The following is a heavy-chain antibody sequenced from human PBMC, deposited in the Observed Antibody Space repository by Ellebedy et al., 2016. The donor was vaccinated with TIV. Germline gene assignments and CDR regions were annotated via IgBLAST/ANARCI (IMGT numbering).Heavy chain of an antibody. CDR3: ARFLIQHPVEGMDV. CDR2: ISSYKGNT. V-gene: IGHV1-18*01. Sequence: AASVKVSCKASGYTFTSYGINWVRQAPGQGLEWVGWISSYKGNTNYAPKFQGRVTMTTDTSTNTVYLELRSLRSDDTDVYYCARFLIQHPVEGMDVWGPGTTVTVTS. CDR1: GYTFTSYG. D-gene: IGHD5-18*01. J-gene: IGHJ6*02.